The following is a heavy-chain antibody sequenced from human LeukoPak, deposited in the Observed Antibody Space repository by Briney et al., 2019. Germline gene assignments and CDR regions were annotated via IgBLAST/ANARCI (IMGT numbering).Heavy chain of an antibody. J-gene: IGHJ6*03. CDR1: GYTFTSYA. Sequence: SVKVSCKASGYTFTSYAISWVRQAPGQGLEWMGGIIPIFGTANYAQKFQGRVTITTDESTSTAYMELSSPRSEDTAVYYCASSQSGILTGYSPELLYYYYMDVWGKGTTVTVSS. CDR3: ASSQSGILTGYSPELLYYYYMDV. D-gene: IGHD3-9*01. V-gene: IGHV1-69*05. CDR2: IIPIFGTA.